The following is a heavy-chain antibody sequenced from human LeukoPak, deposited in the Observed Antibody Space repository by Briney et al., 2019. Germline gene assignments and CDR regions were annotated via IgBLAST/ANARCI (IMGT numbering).Heavy chain of an antibody. Sequence: SETLSLTCTVSGGSISSYYWSWIRQPPGKGLEWIGYIYYSGSTNYNPSLKSRVTISVDTSENQFSLKLSSATAADTAVYYCARDRSGSYAHYYYYYGMDVWGQGTTVTVSS. D-gene: IGHD1-26*01. CDR3: ARDRSGSYAHYYYYYGMDV. CDR1: GGSISSYY. CDR2: IYYSGST. J-gene: IGHJ6*02. V-gene: IGHV4-59*01.